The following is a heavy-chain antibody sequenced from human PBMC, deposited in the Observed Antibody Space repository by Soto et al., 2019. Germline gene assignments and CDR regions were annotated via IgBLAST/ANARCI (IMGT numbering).Heavy chain of an antibody. CDR3: TNWRGRLNFDY. J-gene: IGHJ4*02. D-gene: IGHD3-10*01. CDR1: GFRFSDYG. V-gene: IGHV3-33*06. CDR2: IFSDGNTK. Sequence: AGGSLRLSCAASGFRFSDYGMHWVRQAPGKGLEWVAAIFSDGNTKQYADSVKGRFSVSRDNSENTLYLQMTSLRVDDTAVYYCTNWRGRLNFDYWGQGTLVTVSS.